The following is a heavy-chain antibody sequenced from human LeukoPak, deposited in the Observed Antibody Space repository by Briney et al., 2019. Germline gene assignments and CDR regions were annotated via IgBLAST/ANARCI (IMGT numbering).Heavy chain of an antibody. CDR1: LYSFTSYY. CDR3: ARVNGDYGLSDDP. V-gene: IGHV1-46*01. J-gene: IGHJ5*02. Sequence: GASVKVSCKASLYSFTSYYMHWVRQAPGQGLEWMGIINPSGGSTSYAQKFQGRVTMTRDTSTSTVYMELSSLRSEDTAVYYCARVNGDYGLSDDPWGQGTLVTVSS. D-gene: IGHD4-17*01. CDR2: INPSGGST.